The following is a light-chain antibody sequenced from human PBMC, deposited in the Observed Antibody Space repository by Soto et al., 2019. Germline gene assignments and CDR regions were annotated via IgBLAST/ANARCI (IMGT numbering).Light chain of an antibody. CDR2: DAS. J-gene: IGKJ1*01. Sequence: SVLTQSPGTLSFSPGEIGTLSCSASQSVSSYLAWYQQKPGQAPRLLIYDASNRATGIPARFSGSGSGKDCTLTKGCPQPEDFAAYFCEMRRNRPQTFGQGTKVDIK. CDR1: QSVSSY. V-gene: IGKV3-11*01. CDR3: EMRRNRPQT.